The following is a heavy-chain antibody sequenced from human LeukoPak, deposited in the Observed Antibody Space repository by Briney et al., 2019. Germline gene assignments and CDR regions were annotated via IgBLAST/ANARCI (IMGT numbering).Heavy chain of an antibody. Sequence: SETLSLTCTVSGGSVSTSYWTWIRQPPGKGLEWIGYMYYGGNANYNSSLKSRVAISVDTSRNQFSLKLSSVTAADTAVYYCAREYVQKAFDIWGQGTMVTVSS. CDR3: AREYVQKAFDI. D-gene: IGHD1-1*01. CDR1: GGSVSTSY. V-gene: IGHV4-59*02. CDR2: MYYGGNA. J-gene: IGHJ3*02.